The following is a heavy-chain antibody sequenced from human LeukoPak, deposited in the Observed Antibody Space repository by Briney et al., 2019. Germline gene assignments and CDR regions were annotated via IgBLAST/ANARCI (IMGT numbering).Heavy chain of an antibody. J-gene: IGHJ6*03. CDR1: GFTFSDYY. CDR2: ISSSGSTV. CDR3: ARDLKDRGLYYYYYMDV. V-gene: IGHV3-11*01. D-gene: IGHD3-10*01. Sequence: GGSLRLTCAASGFTFSDYYMSWIRQAPGKGLEWVSYISSSGSTVYYADSVKGRFTISRDNAKNSLYLQMNSLRAEDTAVYYCARDLKDRGLYYYYYMDVWGKGTTVTVSS.